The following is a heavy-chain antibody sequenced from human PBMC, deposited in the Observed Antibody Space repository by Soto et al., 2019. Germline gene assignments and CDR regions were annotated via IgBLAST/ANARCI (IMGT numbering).Heavy chain of an antibody. CDR2: ISAYNGNT. J-gene: IGHJ6*02. V-gene: IGHV1-18*01. D-gene: IGHD6-13*01. CDR3: GRSSWYYYYYGMDV. CDR1: GYTFTSYG. Sequence: QVQLVQSGAEVKKPGASVKVSCKASGYTFTSYGISWVRQAPGQGLEWMGWISAYNGNTNYAQKRQGRVTMTTDTPTSTAYMELRSLRSDDTAVYYCGRSSWYYYYYGMDVWGQGTTVTVSS.